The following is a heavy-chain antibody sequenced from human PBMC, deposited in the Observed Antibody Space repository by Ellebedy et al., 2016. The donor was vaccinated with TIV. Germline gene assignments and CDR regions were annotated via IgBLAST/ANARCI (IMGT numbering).Heavy chain of an antibody. CDR1: GFTFSKYA. CDR3: AKVPVGYCSSPNCFYLDY. V-gene: IGHV3-23*01. D-gene: IGHD2-2*01. Sequence: GESLKISCTASGFTFSKYAMGWVRRAPGKGLEWVSAISGAGYSPFYAGSVKGRSTISRDNSKNTLYLQMNSLRAEDTAVYYCAKVPVGYCSSPNCFYLDYWGQGTLVTVSS. CDR2: ISGAGYSP. J-gene: IGHJ4*02.